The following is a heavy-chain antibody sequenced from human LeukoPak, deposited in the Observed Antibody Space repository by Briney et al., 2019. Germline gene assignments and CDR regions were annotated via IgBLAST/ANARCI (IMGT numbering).Heavy chain of an antibody. CDR2: IWYDGSNK. Sequence: GGSPRLSCAASGFTFSSYGMHWVRQAPGKGLEWVAIIWYDGSNKYYADSVKGRFTISRDNSKNTLYLQMNSLRAEDTAVYYCARGPRKITPEYYFDYWGQGTLVTVSS. V-gene: IGHV3-33*01. D-gene: IGHD4-23*01. CDR3: ARGPRKITPEYYFDY. CDR1: GFTFSSYG. J-gene: IGHJ4*02.